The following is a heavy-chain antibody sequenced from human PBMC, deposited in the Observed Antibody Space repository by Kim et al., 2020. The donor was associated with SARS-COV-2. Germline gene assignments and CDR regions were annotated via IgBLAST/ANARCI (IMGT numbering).Heavy chain of an antibody. J-gene: IGHJ3*02. Sequence: GGSLRLSCAASGFTFSDYYMSWIRQAPGKGLEWVSYISSSGSTIYYADSVKGRFTISRDNAKNSLYLQMNSLRAEDTAVYYCARLLHYYDSSGFTPSSEEGAFDIWGQGTMVTVSS. CDR1: GFTFSDYY. V-gene: IGHV3-11*01. CDR3: ARLLHYYDSSGFTPSSEEGAFDI. CDR2: ISSSGSTI. D-gene: IGHD3-22*01.